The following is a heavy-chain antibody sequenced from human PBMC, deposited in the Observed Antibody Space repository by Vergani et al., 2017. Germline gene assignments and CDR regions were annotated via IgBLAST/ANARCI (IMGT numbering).Heavy chain of an antibody. V-gene: IGHV3-30*02. Sequence: QVQLVESGGGVVQPGESLRLSCAASTSGFTFNNSNMHWVRQAPGKGLEWVAFIRYDDSRNKYYAASVQGRFIHSRDNSKNTVFLQMNSLRPEDTALYYCAKDFVPGHAFDIWGQGTMVTVSS. J-gene: IGHJ3*02. CDR2: IRYDDSRNK. CDR1: GFTFNNSN. CDR3: AKDFVPGHAFDI.